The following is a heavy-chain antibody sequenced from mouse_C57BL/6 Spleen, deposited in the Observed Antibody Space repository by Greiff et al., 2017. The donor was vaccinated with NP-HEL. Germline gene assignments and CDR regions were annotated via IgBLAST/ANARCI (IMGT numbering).Heavy chain of an antibody. D-gene: IGHD1-1*01. CDR2: ISYDGSN. J-gene: IGHJ4*01. CDR3: ARDLYYGSSYY. Sequence: VQLQQSGPGLVKPSQSLSLTCSVTGYSITSGYYWNWIRQFPGNKLEWMGYISYDGSNNYNPSLKNRISITRDTSKNQFFLKLNSVTTEDTATYYCARDLYYGSSYYWGQGTSVTVSS. CDR1: GYSITSGYY. V-gene: IGHV3-6*01.